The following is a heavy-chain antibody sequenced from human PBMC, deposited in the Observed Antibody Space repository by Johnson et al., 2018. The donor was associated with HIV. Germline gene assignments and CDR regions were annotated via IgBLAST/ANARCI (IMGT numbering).Heavy chain of an antibody. J-gene: IGHJ3*02. D-gene: IGHD3-16*01. CDR3: ARGRGALDI. CDR2: ISYDGSNK. Sequence: QVQLVESGGGVVQPGGSLRLSCAASGFTFSSYGMHWVRQAPGKGLEWVAIISYDGSNKYYADSVKGRFTISRDNSKNTLYLQMNSLRAEDTAVYYCARGRGALDIWGQGTMVTVSS. CDR1: GFTFSSYG. V-gene: IGHV3-30*19.